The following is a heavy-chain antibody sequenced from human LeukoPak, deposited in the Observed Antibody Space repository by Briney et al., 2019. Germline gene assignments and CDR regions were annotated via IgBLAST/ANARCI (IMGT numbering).Heavy chain of an antibody. D-gene: IGHD4-17*01. V-gene: IGHV3-33*01. Sequence: GGSLRLSCAASGFTFSSYGMHWVRQAPGKGLEWVAVIWYDGSNKYYADSVKGRFTISRDNSRNTLSLQMNSLRVDDTAVYYCARGFRSVTTWGYFDYWGQGALVTVSS. CDR2: IWYDGSNK. CDR1: GFTFSSYG. J-gene: IGHJ4*02. CDR3: ARGFRSVTTWGYFDY.